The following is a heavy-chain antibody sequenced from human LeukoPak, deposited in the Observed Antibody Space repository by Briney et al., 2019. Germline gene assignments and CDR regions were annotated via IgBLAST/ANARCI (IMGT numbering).Heavy chain of an antibody. V-gene: IGHV1-46*01. CDR2: INPSGGST. CDR3: ARDSALDYYYYYYMDV. D-gene: IGHD3-10*01. Sequence: ASVKVSCKASGYTFTSYYMHWVRQAPGQGLEWMGIINPSGGSTNYAQKFQGRVTITADESTSTAYMELSSLRSEDTAVYYCARDSALDYYYYYYMDVWGKGTTVTVSS. CDR1: GYTFTSYY. J-gene: IGHJ6*03.